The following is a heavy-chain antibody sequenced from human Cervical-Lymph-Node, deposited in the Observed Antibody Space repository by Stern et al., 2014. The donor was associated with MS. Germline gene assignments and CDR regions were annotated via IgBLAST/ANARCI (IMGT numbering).Heavy chain of an antibody. CDR3: ARQRYFDY. V-gene: IGHV5-51*01. Sequence: VQLVQSGPEVKRPGESLKISCQASGYTFTSYWIGWVRQMPGKGLEWIAIIFPGGSDIRYSPSFQGQATISADKSSSTAYLQWNTLKASDTAIYYCARQRYFDYWGQGTLVTVSS. J-gene: IGHJ4*02. CDR1: GYTFTSYW. CDR2: IFPGGSDI.